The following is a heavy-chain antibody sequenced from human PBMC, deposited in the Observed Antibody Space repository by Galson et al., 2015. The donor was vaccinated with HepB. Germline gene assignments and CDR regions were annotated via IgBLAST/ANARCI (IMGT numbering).Heavy chain of an antibody. J-gene: IGHJ4*02. CDR3: ARAAMVRGAQSHFDY. CDR1: GFTFSSSA. D-gene: IGHD3-10*01. CDR2: ISYDGSNK. Sequence: SLRLSCAASGFTFSSSAMHWVRQAPGKGLDWVAFISYDGSNKYYGDSVKGRFTISRDSSKNTLYLQMDSLRTEDTAVYYCARAAMVRGAQSHFDYWGQGTLVTVSS. V-gene: IGHV3-30*04.